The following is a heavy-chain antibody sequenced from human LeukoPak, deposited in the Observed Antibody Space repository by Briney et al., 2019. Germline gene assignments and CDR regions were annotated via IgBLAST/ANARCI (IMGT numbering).Heavy chain of an antibody. CDR1: GFTFSSYE. CDR2: ISSSGSTI. J-gene: IGHJ4*02. Sequence: PGGSLRLSCAASGFTFSSYEMNWVRQAPGKGLEWVSYISSSGSTIYYADSVKGRFTISRDNAKNSLYLQMNSLRAEDTAVYYCVRDKEMSTMTGSVLDYWGQGTLVTVTS. V-gene: IGHV3-48*03. CDR3: VRDKEMSTMTGSVLDY. D-gene: IGHD5-24*01.